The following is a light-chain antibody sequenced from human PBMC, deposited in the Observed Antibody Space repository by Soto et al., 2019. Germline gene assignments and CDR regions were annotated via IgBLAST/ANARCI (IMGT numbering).Light chain of an antibody. Sequence: QSVLTQPASVSGSPGQSITISCTGTSSDVGGYNYVSWYQQHPGKAPKLMIYDVSNRPSGVSNRFSGSKSDNTASLTIFGLQAEDEADYYCTSYTTSSTQVFGTGTKVTVL. J-gene: IGLJ1*01. CDR2: DVS. CDR1: SSDVGGYNY. CDR3: TSYTTSSTQV. V-gene: IGLV2-14*03.